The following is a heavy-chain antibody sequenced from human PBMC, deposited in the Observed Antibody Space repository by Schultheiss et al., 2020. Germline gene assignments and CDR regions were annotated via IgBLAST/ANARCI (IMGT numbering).Heavy chain of an antibody. V-gene: IGHV3-53*01. D-gene: IGHD1-26*01. Sequence: GESLKISCAASGFTVSSNYMSWVRQAPGKGLEWVSVIYSGGSTYYADSVKGRFTISRDNSKNTLYLQMNSLRAEDTAVYYCTTTGGQGVNYWGQGTLVTVSS. CDR3: TTTGGQGVNY. CDR2: IYSGGST. CDR1: GFTVSSNY. J-gene: IGHJ4*02.